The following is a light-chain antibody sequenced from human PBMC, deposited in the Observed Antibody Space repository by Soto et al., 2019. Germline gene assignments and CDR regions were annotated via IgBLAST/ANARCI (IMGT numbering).Light chain of an antibody. CDR3: SSYTRTATRYV. J-gene: IGLJ1*01. CDR2: DVN. Sequence: QSALTQPASVSGSPGQSITISCSGTSNDVGAYNFVSWYQQHPGRAPKLILYDVNSRPSNVSNRFSGSKSGNTASLTISGLRPEDEADYFCSSYTRTATRYVFGSGTKLTVL. V-gene: IGLV2-14*03. CDR1: SNDVGAYNF.